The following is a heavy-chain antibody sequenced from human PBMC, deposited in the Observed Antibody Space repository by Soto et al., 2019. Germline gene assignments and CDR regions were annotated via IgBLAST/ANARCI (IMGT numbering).Heavy chain of an antibody. J-gene: IGHJ6*02. CDR2: IDRRGGTS. Sequence: EVRLLQSGGGSGQPGGSLRLPCAAAGFTFRNYAMSWVRQAPGKGLEWVSAIDRRGGTSYYADSVKGRFTISRDNAKNTLYLQMNSLRADDTAVYYCARGDCSAAGCYIHYYYGMDVWGQGTTVTVSS. V-gene: IGHV3-23*01. CDR1: GFTFRNYA. CDR3: ARGDCSAAGCYIHYYYGMDV. D-gene: IGHD2-2*02.